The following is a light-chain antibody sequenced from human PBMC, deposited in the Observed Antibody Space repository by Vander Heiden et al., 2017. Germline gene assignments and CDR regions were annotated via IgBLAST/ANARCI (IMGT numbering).Light chain of an antibody. J-gene: IGLJ2*01. V-gene: IGLV3-1*01. CDR3: QAWDSSEGV. CDR2: QDS. Sequence: SYELTQPHSVSVSPGQTASITCSGDKLGDKYACWYQQTPGQSLWRGIYQDSKRPSGVPDRFSGSNSANTATLTISGTQAMDEADYYCQAWDSSEGVLGGGTNLTVL. CDR1: KLGDKY.